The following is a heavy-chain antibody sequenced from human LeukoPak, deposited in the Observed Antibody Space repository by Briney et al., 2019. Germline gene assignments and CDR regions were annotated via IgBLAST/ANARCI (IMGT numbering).Heavy chain of an antibody. CDR2: IKTDGSEK. D-gene: IGHD3-22*01. CDR3: ATYSSLNRREFQY. Sequence: GGSLRLSCEGSGFTFSNYWMGWVRQAPGKGLQWVANIKTDGSEKYYVDSVKGRFIISRDNAKNSLYLQMNSLRAEDTAVYYCATYSSLNRREFQYWGQGTLLTVSS. V-gene: IGHV3-7*01. CDR1: GFTFSNYW. J-gene: IGHJ1*01.